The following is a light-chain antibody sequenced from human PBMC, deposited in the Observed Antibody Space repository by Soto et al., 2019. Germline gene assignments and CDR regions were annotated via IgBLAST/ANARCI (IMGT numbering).Light chain of an antibody. J-gene: IGKJ1*01. CDR1: QSTSTS. CDR2: EAS. Sequence: DIQMTQAPSTLSASVGDRVTITCRASQSTSTSLAWYQQRPGKTPKLLISEASKLESGVPSRFSGSGSGTEFTLTISSLQPDDFATYYCQEYITYPYAFGQGTKVEIK. V-gene: IGKV1-5*03. CDR3: QEYITYPYA.